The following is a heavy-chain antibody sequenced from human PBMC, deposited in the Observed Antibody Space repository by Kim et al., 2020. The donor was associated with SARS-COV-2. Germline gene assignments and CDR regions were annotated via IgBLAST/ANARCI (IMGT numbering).Heavy chain of an antibody. J-gene: IGHJ4*02. Sequence: YYADSVKGRFTISRDNSKNTLYLQMNSLRAEDTAVYYCARGPSLVKNLDYWGQGTLVTVSS. CDR3: ARGPSLVKNLDY. V-gene: IGHV3-33*01. D-gene: IGHD6-13*01.